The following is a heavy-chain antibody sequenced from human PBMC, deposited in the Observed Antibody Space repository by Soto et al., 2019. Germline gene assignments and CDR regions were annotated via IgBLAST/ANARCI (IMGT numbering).Heavy chain of an antibody. Sequence: QVQLVESGGGVVQPGRSLRLSCAASRFTFSSYGIHWVRQAPGKGLEWVAVISYDGSNKYYADSVKGRFTISRDNSKNTLYLQMDSLRAEDSAVYHCAKASSSWDGYYYYGMDVWGPGTTVTVSS. CDR3: AKASSSWDGYYYYGMDV. CDR2: ISYDGSNK. D-gene: IGHD6-13*01. CDR1: RFTFSSYG. J-gene: IGHJ6*02. V-gene: IGHV3-30*18.